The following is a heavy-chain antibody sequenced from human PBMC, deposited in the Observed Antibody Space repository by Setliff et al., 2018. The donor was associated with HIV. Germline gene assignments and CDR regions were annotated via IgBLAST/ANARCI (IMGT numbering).Heavy chain of an antibody. CDR1: RSTFNSHT. V-gene: IGHV1-2*02. J-gene: IGHJ4*02. Sequence: ASVKVSCKASRSTFNSHTINWVRQAPGQGLEWMGWINPNNGGTNYAQKFQGRVTTTRDTSTSTVYMELSSLRSEDTALYYCAGSILTGYYTFGADYWGQGTLVTVSS. D-gene: IGHD3-9*01. CDR2: INPNNGGT. CDR3: AGSILTGYYTFGADY.